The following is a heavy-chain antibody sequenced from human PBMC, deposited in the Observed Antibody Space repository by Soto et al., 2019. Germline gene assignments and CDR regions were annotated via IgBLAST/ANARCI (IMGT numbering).Heavy chain of an antibody. CDR1: GFTVSSFG. D-gene: IGHD6-13*01. J-gene: IGHJ6*02. CDR2: LSSNGIGT. CDR3: VKDMGQAAVGIRYPYGLDV. Sequence: GGSLRLSCSGSGFTVSSFGMHWVRQAPGKGLEHVSTLSSNGIGTYYADSVKGRFTFSRDTSKNTLYPQMSSLRTEDTAVYYCVKDMGQAAVGIRYPYGLDVWGLGTTVTVSS. V-gene: IGHV3-64D*06.